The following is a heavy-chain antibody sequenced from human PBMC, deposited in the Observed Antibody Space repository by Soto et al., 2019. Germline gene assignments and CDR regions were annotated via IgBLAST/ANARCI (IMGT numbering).Heavy chain of an antibody. CDR1: GNSISDYY. Sequence: SETLSLTCTVSGNSISDYYWSWIRQTPGKGLEWIGNIYYSGSISYNPSLESRVTISVDTSNNQFSLELSSVTAADTAVYFCARIRGSTIFGVDYYGMDVWGQGTTVTAP. J-gene: IGHJ6*02. D-gene: IGHD3-3*01. V-gene: IGHV4-59*01. CDR2: IYYSGSI. CDR3: ARIRGSTIFGVDYYGMDV.